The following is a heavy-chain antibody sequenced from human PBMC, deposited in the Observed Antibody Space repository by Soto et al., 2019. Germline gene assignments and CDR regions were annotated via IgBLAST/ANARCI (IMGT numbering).Heavy chain of an antibody. V-gene: IGHV4-59*01. Sequence: QVQLQESGRGLVKPSETLSLTCTVSGGSISSYYWSWIRQPPGKGLEWIGYIFYSGSTNYNPSLKSRVTISVDTSKNQFSLKLSSVTAADTAVYYCARVQGGSSSPVGYWGQGTLVTVSS. CDR3: ARVQGGSSSPVGY. CDR2: IFYSGST. CDR1: GGSISSYY. D-gene: IGHD6-6*01. J-gene: IGHJ4*02.